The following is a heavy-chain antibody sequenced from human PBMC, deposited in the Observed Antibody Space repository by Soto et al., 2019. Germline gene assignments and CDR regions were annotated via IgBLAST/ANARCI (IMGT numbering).Heavy chain of an antibody. D-gene: IGHD1-26*01. CDR3: ARGRSYSTQSNYYYYGMDV. J-gene: IGHJ6*02. CDR1: GGTFSSYA. V-gene: IGHV1-69*01. CDR2: IIPIFGTA. Sequence: QVQLVQSGAEVKKPWSSVKVSCKASGGTFSSYAISWLLQAPGQGLEWIGVIIPIFGTANYAQKFQGRVTITADESTSTAYMELSSLRSEDTAVYYCARGRSYSTQSNYYYYGMDVWGQGTTVTVSS.